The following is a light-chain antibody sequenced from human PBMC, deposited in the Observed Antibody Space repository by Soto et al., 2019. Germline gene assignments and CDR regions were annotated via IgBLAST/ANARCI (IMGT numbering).Light chain of an antibody. CDR2: WAS. Sequence: DIVMTQSPGSLAVSLGERATINCRSSQSVLYSSNNKDSIAWYQQKPGQPPRLLIYWASTRESGVPDRFSGSGSGTYFTLTISSLQAEDVAVYYCQQYLDLLTFGGGTKVEIK. V-gene: IGKV4-1*01. CDR3: QQYLDLLT. CDR1: QSVLYSSNNKDS. J-gene: IGKJ4*01.